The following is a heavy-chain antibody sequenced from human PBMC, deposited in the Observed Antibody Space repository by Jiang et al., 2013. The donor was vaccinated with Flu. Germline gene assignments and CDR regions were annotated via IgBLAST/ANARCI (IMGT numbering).Heavy chain of an antibody. J-gene: IGHJ4*02. D-gene: IGHD3-10*01. CDR2: IYSDGNT. V-gene: IGHV3-66*01. CDR3: ANLWPPPHDY. CDR1: GFTVSSNY. Sequence: VQLLESGGGLVQPGGSLRLTCAASGFTVSSNYMSWVRQAPGKGLEWVSVIYSDGNTYYADSVKGRFTISRDNSKNTLSLQMNSLRAEDTAVYYCANLWPPPHDYWGQGTLVTVSS.